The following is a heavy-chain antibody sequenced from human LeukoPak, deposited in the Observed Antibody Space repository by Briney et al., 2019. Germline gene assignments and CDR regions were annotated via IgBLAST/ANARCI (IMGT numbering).Heavy chain of an antibody. V-gene: IGHV1-46*01. CDR2: INPSGGST. D-gene: IGHD5-24*01. CDR1: GYTFTSYY. CDR3: ARTFEMAHDAFDI. J-gene: IGHJ3*02. Sequence: GASVKVSCKASGYTFTSYYMHWVRQAPGQGLEGMGIINPSGGSTSYAQKFQGRVTMTRDTSTSTVYMELSSLRSEDTAVYYCARTFEMAHDAFDIWGQGTMVTVSS.